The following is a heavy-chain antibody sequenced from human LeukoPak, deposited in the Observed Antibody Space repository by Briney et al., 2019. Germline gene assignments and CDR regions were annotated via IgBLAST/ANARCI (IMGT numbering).Heavy chain of an antibody. V-gene: IGHV3-30*04. D-gene: IGHD2/OR15-2a*01. Sequence: PGGSLRLSCAASVFTFSSYAMHWVRQAPGKGLEWVAVISYDGSNKYYADSVKGRFTISRDNAENTLYLQMSSLRANDTAVYYCAKGPLLWDWGQGTLVTVSS. CDR3: AKGPLLWD. CDR2: ISYDGSNK. CDR1: VFTFSSYA. J-gene: IGHJ4*02.